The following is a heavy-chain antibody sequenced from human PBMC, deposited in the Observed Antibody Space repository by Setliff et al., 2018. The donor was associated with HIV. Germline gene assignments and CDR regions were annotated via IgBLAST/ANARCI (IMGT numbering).Heavy chain of an antibody. CDR1: DDSIRSSH. CDR3: SGQAGYYYHMDV. V-gene: IGHV4-59*12. Sequence: LSLTCSVSDDSIRSSHWNWVRLPPGKGLEWIGVICDSGRNTDYNPSLKSRVTMSLDTSKNQFSLTLTSVTAADTAVYYCSGQAGYYYHMDVWGRGTTVTVSS. D-gene: IGHD6-19*01. J-gene: IGHJ6*03. CDR2: ICDSGRNT.